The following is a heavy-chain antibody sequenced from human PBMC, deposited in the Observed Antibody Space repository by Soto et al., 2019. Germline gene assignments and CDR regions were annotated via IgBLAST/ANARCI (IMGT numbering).Heavy chain of an antibody. Sequence: GESLKISCKGSGYSFTSYWIGWVRQMPGKGLEWMGIIYPGASDTRYSPSFQGQATISADKSISTAYLQWSSLKASDTAMYYCARLGSGSYLGVGPSDYWGQGTLVTVSS. CDR1: GYSFTSYW. D-gene: IGHD1-26*01. CDR3: ARLGSGSYLGVGPSDY. V-gene: IGHV5-51*01. CDR2: IYPGASDT. J-gene: IGHJ4*02.